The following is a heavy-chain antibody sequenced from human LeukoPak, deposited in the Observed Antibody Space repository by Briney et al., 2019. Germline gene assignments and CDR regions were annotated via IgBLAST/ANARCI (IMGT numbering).Heavy chain of an antibody. J-gene: IGHJ4*02. CDR2: ISGSGGIT. CDR3: AKALASGSYAFYDF. V-gene: IGHV3-23*01. CDR1: GFTFSSYA. Sequence: GGSLRLSCAASGFTFSSYAMSWVRQAPGKGLEWVSAISGSGGITYYADSVKGRFTISRDNSKNTLYLQMVSLRADDTAVYYCAKALASGSYAFYDFWGQGSLVTVSS. D-gene: IGHD3-10*01.